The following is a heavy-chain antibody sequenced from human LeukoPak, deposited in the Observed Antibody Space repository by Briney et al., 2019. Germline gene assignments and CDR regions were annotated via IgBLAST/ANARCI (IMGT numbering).Heavy chain of an antibody. CDR2: INHSGST. Sequence: SETLSLTCTVSGGSFSSSNYYWGWIRQPPGKGLEWIGEINHSGSTNYNPSLKSRVTISVDTSKNQFSLKLSSVTAADTAVYYCASDYLYYDILTGYPQYFQHWGQGTLVTVSS. V-gene: IGHV4-39*07. J-gene: IGHJ1*01. D-gene: IGHD3-9*01. CDR1: GGSFSSSNYY. CDR3: ASDYLYYDILTGYPQYFQH.